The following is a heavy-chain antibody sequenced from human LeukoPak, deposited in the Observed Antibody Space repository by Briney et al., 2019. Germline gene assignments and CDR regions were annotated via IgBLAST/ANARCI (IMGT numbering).Heavy chain of an antibody. D-gene: IGHD3-10*01. CDR2: IFYSGST. Sequence: KPSETLSLTCTVSGGSISSGDYYWSWIRQPPGKGLEWIGYIFYSGSTNYNPSLKSRVTISVDTSKNQFSLKLSSVTAADTAVYYCAREVSGYYGWGFDPWGQGTLVTVSS. CDR1: GGSISSGDYY. V-gene: IGHV4-30-4*01. J-gene: IGHJ5*02. CDR3: AREVSGYYGWGFDP.